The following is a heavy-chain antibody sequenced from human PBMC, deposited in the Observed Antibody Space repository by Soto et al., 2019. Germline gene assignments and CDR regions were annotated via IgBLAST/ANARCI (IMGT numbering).Heavy chain of an antibody. D-gene: IGHD2-15*01. CDR1: GFTFSSYA. Sequence: VGSLRLSCAASGFTFSSYAMSWVRQAPGKGLEWVSAISGSGGSTYYADSVKGRFTISRDNSKNTLYLQMNSLRAEDTALYYCARDDHAGYCSGGSCSTCFDHWGQGTLVTAPQ. CDR3: ARDDHAGYCSGGSCSTCFDH. CDR2: ISGSGGST. J-gene: IGHJ4*02. V-gene: IGHV3-23*01.